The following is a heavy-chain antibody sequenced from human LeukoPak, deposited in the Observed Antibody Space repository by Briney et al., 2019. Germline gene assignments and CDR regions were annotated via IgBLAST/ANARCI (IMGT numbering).Heavy chain of an antibody. CDR3: ARDNDSRDPPHFDY. Sequence: ASVKVSCKASGYTFTSYDINWVRQATGQGLEWMGWMNPNSGNTGYAQKFQGRVTMTRNTSISTAYMELSSLRSEDTAVYCCARDNDSRDPPHFDYWGQGTLVTVSS. J-gene: IGHJ4*02. CDR1: GYTFTSYD. D-gene: IGHD3-16*01. CDR2: MNPNSGNT. V-gene: IGHV1-8*01.